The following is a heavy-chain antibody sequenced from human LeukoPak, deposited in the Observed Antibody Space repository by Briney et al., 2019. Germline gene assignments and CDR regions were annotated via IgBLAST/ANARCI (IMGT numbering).Heavy chain of an antibody. CDR3: AKDMRHTDY. V-gene: IGHV3-23*01. CDR2: ISGGGDNT. D-gene: IGHD2-21*01. J-gene: IGHJ4*02. CDR1: GFTFSNYD. Sequence: GGSLRLSCAASGFTFSNYDMNWVRQAPGKGLEWVSAISGGGDNTYYADSVKGRFTVSRGNSKNTLYLQMKSLRAEDTAVYYCAKDMRHTDYWGQGTLVTVSS.